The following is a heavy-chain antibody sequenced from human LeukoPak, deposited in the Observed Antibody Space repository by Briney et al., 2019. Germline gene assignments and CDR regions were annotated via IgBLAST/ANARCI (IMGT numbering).Heavy chain of an antibody. J-gene: IGHJ4*02. D-gene: IGHD1-26*01. CDR2: ISGGGGST. Sequence: GGSLRLSCAASGFTFTSYSMNWVSQAPGKGLKWVSTISGGGGSTYYADSVKGRFTISRDNSKNTLYLQVNSLRAEDTAVYYCAKGGKWDVTPFDYWGQGTLVTVSS. CDR1: GFTFTSYS. CDR3: AKGGKWDVTPFDY. V-gene: IGHV3-23*01.